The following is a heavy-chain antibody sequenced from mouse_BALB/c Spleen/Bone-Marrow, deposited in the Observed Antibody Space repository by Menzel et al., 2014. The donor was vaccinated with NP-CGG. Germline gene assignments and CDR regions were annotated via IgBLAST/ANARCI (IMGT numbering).Heavy chain of an antibody. J-gene: IGHJ4*01. CDR3: ARELVRGMDY. CDR1: GYAFTNYW. CDR2: INPGSGGI. D-gene: IGHD1-1*01. Sequence: LQESGAALVRPRTSVKASCKASGYAFTNYWIEWIKQRPGQGLEWIGVINPGSGGINYNEKFKGKATLTADKSSSTAYMQLSSLTSDDSAVYFCARELVRGMDYWGQGTSVTVSS. V-gene: IGHV1-54*01.